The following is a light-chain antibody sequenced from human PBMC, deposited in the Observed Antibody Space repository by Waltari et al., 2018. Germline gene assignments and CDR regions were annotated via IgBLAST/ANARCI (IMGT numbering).Light chain of an antibody. V-gene: IGKV3-20*01. CDR3: QHYVRLPAT. CDR1: QNIIKY. J-gene: IGKJ1*01. Sequence: EIVFTQSPGTLSLSPGERATLSRRASQNIIKYLAWYQKKPGQATRLLIYHTSIRAAGIPDRFSGSGSGTDFSLFISRLEPEDFAVYYCQHYVRLPATFGQGTKVEIK. CDR2: HTS.